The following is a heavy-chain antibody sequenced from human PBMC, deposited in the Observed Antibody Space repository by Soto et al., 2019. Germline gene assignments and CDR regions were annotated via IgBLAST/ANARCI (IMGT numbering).Heavy chain of an antibody. CDR3: ARVRNGDSYFDY. Sequence: EVQLVESGGALVQPGGSLRLSCAASGFTFNSYWMHWVRQAPAKGLVWVSRINTDGSTTSYADSVKGRFTISRDNAKSTLYLQMNSLRAEDTAVYYCARVRNGDSYFDYWGQGTLVTISS. CDR2: INTDGSTT. CDR1: GFTFNSYW. V-gene: IGHV3-74*01. J-gene: IGHJ4*02. D-gene: IGHD4-17*01.